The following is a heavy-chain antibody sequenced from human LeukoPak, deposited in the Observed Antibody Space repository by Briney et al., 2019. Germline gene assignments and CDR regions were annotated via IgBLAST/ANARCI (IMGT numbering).Heavy chain of an antibody. D-gene: IGHD6-19*01. CDR2: INVDGST. J-gene: IGHJ3*02. CDR3: ARVAVGGTRAFDI. V-gene: IGHV3-74*01. Sequence: PGGSLRLSCAASGFTFSSSWMHWVRQAPGKGLVWISRINVDGSTNYADSVKGRFTISRDNAKNTLYLQMNSRRSEDTAVYYCARVAVGGTRAFDIWGQGTMVTVS. CDR1: GFTFSSSW.